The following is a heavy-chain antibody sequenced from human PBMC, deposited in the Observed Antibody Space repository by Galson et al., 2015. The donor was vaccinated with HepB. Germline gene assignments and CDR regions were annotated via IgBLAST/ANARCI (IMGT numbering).Heavy chain of an antibody. CDR3: AKDRDGVLQYCSSTTCHLPY. CDR2: IGDSGGTT. V-gene: IGHV3-23*01. CDR1: GFTFSSAA. Sequence: SLRLSCAASGFTFSSAAMTWVRQAAGKGLEWVSGIGDSGGTTSYADSVRGRFSISRDNSKNTLYLQMNSLRAEDTAVYYCAKDRDGVLQYCSSTTCHLPYWGQGTLVIVSS. D-gene: IGHD2-2*01. J-gene: IGHJ4*02.